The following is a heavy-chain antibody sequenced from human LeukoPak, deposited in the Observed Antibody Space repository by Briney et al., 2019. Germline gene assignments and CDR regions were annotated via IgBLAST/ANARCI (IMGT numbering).Heavy chain of an antibody. CDR3: ARGSGSYYDFDY. D-gene: IGHD3-10*01. CDR1: GFTFSSYD. Sequence: EGSLRLSCAASGFTFSSYDMHWVRQATGKGLEWVSTIGTVADTYYPGSVKGRFTISRDNAKNSLYLQMNSLRAEDTAVYYCARGSGSYYDFDYWGQGTLVTVSS. V-gene: IGHV3-13*04. J-gene: IGHJ4*02. CDR2: IGTVADT.